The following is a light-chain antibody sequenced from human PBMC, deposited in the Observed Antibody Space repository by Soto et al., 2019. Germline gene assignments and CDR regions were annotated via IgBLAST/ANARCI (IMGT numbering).Light chain of an antibody. V-gene: IGKV3-20*01. J-gene: IGKJ1*01. Sequence: EIVLTQSPGTLSLSPGERATLSCRASQSLTSSYLAWYQHKPGQAPRLLIYGASSRATGIPDRFSGSGSGTDFTLTISRLEPEDFAVYHCQQYNSSPRTFGQGTKVEIK. CDR3: QQYNSSPRT. CDR1: QSLTSSY. CDR2: GAS.